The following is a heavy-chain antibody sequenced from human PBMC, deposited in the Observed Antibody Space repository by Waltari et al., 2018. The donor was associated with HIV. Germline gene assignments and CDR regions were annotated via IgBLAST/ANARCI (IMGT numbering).Heavy chain of an antibody. J-gene: IGHJ6*02. CDR2: IYTSGST. V-gene: IGHV4-61*02. CDR1: GGSISSGSYY. CDR3: ARVRLAGYPSSYYYYGMDV. Sequence: QVQLQESGPGLVKPSQTLSLTCTVSGGSISSGSYYWSWIRQPAGKGLEWIGRIYTSGSTNSNPSLKSRVTRSGDTSKNQFSLKLSSVTAADTAVYYCARVRLAGYPSSYYYYGMDVWGQGTTVTVSS. D-gene: IGHD6-19*01.